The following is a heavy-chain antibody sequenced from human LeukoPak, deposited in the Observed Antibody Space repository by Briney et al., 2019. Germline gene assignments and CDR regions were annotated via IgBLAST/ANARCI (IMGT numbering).Heavy chain of an antibody. D-gene: IGHD3-10*01. CDR3: ARGGSFHEFDI. V-gene: IGHV1-2*02. CDR2: INTNTGGT. J-gene: IGHJ3*02. Sequence: ASVKVSCKASGYRFTDYWIQWVRQAPGQGLEWMGWINTNTGGTVYAQKFQGRVTMARDTSLTTSYMDLSRLTSDDTAVYYCARGGSFHEFDIWGQGTMVIVSS. CDR1: GYRFTDYW.